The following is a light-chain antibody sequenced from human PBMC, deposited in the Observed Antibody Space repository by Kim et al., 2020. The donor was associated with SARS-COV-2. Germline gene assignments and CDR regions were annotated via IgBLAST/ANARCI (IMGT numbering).Light chain of an antibody. CDR2: GTS. CDR1: QSVSST. Sequence: VSPGERATLSCRASQSVSSTLAWYQQRPGQPPRLLIYGTSTRATGIPARFSGSGSGTEFTLTISSLQSEDSALYYCQQYNNWPQTFGQGTKVDIK. CDR3: QQYNNWPQT. V-gene: IGKV3-15*01. J-gene: IGKJ1*01.